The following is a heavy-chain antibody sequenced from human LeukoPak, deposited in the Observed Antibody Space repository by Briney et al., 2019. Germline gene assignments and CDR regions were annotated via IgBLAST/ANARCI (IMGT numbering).Heavy chain of an antibody. J-gene: IGHJ4*02. CDR2: INAGNGNT. CDR1: GYTFTSYA. Sequence: GASVKVSCKASGYTFTSYAMHWVRQAPGQRLEWMGRINAGNGNTKYSQKFQGRVTITRDTSASTAYMELSSLRSEDTAVYYCAREQGYGDYVFDYWGQGTLVTVSS. V-gene: IGHV1-3*01. CDR3: AREQGYGDYVFDY. D-gene: IGHD4-17*01.